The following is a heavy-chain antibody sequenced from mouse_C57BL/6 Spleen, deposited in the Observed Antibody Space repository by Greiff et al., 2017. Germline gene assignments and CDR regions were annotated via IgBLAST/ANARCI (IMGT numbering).Heavy chain of an antibody. Sequence: VQLVESGGGLVKPGGSLKLSCAASGFTFSSYAMSWVRQTPEKRLEWVATISDGGSYTYYPDNVKGRFTISRDNAKNNLYLQMSHLKSEDTAMYYCARDPNYGNYVFAYWGQGTLVTVSA. D-gene: IGHD2-1*01. J-gene: IGHJ3*01. CDR3: ARDPNYGNYVFAY. CDR1: GFTFSSYA. V-gene: IGHV5-4*01. CDR2: ISDGGSYT.